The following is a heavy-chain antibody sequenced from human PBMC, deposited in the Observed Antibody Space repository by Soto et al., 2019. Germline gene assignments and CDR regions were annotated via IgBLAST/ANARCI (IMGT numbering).Heavy chain of an antibody. Sequence: SGPTLVNPTQTLTLTCTFSGFSFSSNVVGVGWIRQPPGKALEGLALIFWDGDKRYNPSLKSRLTITKDSSKNQVVLTMTNVDPVDTATYYCTHHTNGYIYADYWGQGTLVTVS. J-gene: IGHJ4*02. CDR3: THHTNGYIYADY. D-gene: IGHD5-12*01. V-gene: IGHV2-5*02. CDR1: GFSFSSNVVG. CDR2: IFWDGDK.